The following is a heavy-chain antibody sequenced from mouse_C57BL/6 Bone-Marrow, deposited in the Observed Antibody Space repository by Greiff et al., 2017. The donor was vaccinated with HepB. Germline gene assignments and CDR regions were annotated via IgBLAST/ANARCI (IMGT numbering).Heavy chain of an antibody. D-gene: IGHD2-3*01. CDR2: INPSTGGT. CDR3: ARNGYYVTKGYYAMDY. CDR1: GYSFTGYY. J-gene: IGHJ4*01. V-gene: IGHV1-42*01. Sequence: EVQLQQSGPELVKPGASVKISCKASGYSFTGYYMNWVKQSPEKSLEWIGEINPSTGGTTYNQKFKAKATLTVDKSSSTAYMQLKILTSEDSAVYYCARNGYYVTKGYYAMDYWGQGTSVTVSS.